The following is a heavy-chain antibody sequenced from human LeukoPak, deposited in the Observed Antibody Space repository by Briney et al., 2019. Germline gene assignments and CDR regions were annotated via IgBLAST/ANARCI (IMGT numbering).Heavy chain of an antibody. CDR3: ARRGLVGATQAFDY. J-gene: IGHJ4*02. V-gene: IGHV3-21*01. Sequence: PGGSLRLSCAASGFTFSSYSMNWVRQAPGKGLEWVSSISSSSSYIYYADSVKGRFTISRDNAKNSLYLQMNSLRAEDTAVYYCARRGLVGATQAFDYWGQGTLVTVSS. D-gene: IGHD1-26*01. CDR2: ISSSSSYI. CDR1: GFTFSSYS.